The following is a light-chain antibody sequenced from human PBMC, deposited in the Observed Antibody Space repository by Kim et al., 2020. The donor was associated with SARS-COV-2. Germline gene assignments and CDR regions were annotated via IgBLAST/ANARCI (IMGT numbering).Light chain of an antibody. V-gene: IGKV1-9*01. J-gene: IGKJ1*01. CDR2: SAS. Sequence: ASVEDRVTITCRASQGIDNFLAWYQQKPGKAPNLLIYSASTLQSGVPSRFIGSGSGTEFTLTITSLQPEDFATYYCQQLNSYPRTFGQGTKVDIK. CDR1: QGIDNF. CDR3: QQLNSYPRT.